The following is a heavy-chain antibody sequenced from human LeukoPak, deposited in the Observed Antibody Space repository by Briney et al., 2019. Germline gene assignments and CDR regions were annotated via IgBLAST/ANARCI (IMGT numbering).Heavy chain of an antibody. CDR3: ARDGGSGWYGDLGY. CDR2: ISSSGSSI. V-gene: IGHV3-21*01. J-gene: IGHJ4*02. Sequence: GGSLRLSCVASGFTFSIYSMNWVRQAPGKGLEWVSSISSSGSSIFYADSVKGRFTISRDNAKNSLYLQVNSLRDEDTAVYYCARDGGSGWYGDLGYWGQGTLVTVSS. D-gene: IGHD6-19*01. CDR1: GFTFSIYS.